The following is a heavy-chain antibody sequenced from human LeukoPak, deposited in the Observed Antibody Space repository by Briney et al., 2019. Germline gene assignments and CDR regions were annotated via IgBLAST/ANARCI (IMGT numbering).Heavy chain of an antibody. CDR3: ARDVYGSGTYYSFFDY. CDR1: GASIGSDNW. J-gene: IGHJ4*02. Sequence: SGTLSLTCAVSGASIGSDNWWSWVRQSPGKGLEWIGETYHGGSTNCNPSLQSRVTISLDESENQFSLKLTSVTAADTAVYYCARDVYGSGTYYSFFDYWGQGILVTVSS. CDR2: TYHGGST. D-gene: IGHD3-10*01. V-gene: IGHV4-4*02.